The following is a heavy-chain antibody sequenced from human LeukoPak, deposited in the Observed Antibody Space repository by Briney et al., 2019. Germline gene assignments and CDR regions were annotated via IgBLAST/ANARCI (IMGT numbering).Heavy chain of an antibody. Sequence: SETLSLTCTVSGGSISSYYWGWIRQPPGKGLEWIASIYHSGETFYNPSLESRVAISVDTSNNEVFLDLYSVTAADTAMYYCAETNTQDWFDPWGRGTLVTVSS. V-gene: IGHV4-39*07. D-gene: IGHD2-8*01. J-gene: IGHJ5*02. CDR2: IYHSGET. CDR3: AETNTQDWFDP. CDR1: GGSISSYY.